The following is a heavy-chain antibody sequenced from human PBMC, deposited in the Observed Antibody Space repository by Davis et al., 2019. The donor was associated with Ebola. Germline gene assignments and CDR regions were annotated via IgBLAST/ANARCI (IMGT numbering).Heavy chain of an antibody. CDR3: ARRSQDYGSGSYPDY. CDR2: IYPGDSDT. CDR1: GYNFRNYW. Sequence: KVSCKASGYNFRNYWIAWVRQMPGKGLEWMGIIYPGDSDTRYSPSFQGQATISADKSISTAYLQWRSLKASDTAMYYCARRSQDYGSGSYPDYWGQGTLVTVSS. V-gene: IGHV5-51*01. J-gene: IGHJ4*02. D-gene: IGHD3-10*01.